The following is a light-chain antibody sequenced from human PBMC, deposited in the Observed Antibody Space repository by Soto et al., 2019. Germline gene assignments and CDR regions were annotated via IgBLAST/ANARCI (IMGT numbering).Light chain of an antibody. Sequence: DIQMTQSPSTLSASVGDRVTITCRASQSIRSWLAWYQQKPGKAPKLLIYDSSSLESGGPTRFSGSGSGTEFTLTISSLQPDDFANYYCQQYNRSSQKFGQGTKVEIK. V-gene: IGKV1-5*01. J-gene: IGKJ1*01. CDR2: DSS. CDR1: QSIRSW. CDR3: QQYNRSSQK.